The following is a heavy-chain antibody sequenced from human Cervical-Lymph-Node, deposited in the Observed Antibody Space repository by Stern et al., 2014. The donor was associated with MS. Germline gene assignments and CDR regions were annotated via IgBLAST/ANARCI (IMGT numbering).Heavy chain of an antibody. V-gene: IGHV3-74*02. Sequence: VQLVESGGGVVQPGGSLRLSCVGSGFTFSSQWMHWVRQAPGKGLVWVSRLNSEGSRTTYADSVKGRFTISRDKAKKTLYLAMDSLRAEDTAFYYCARSNYVIEVWGQGATVTVSS. CDR2: LNSEGSRT. J-gene: IGHJ6*02. CDR3: ARSNYVIEV. D-gene: IGHD2-8*01. CDR1: GFTFSSQW.